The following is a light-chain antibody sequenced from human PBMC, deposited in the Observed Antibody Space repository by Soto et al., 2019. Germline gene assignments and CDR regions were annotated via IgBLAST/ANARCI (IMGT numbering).Light chain of an antibody. CDR1: QSVSSNY. CDR3: QQFGTSPPST. J-gene: IGKJ5*01. V-gene: IGKV3-20*01. Sequence: EIVLTQSPGTLSLSPGERATLSCRASQSVSSNYLAWYQQKPGQAPRLLIYGASSRATGIPDRFSGSGSGTDFTLTISRLEPEDWAVYYCQQFGTSPPSTFGQGTRLEIK. CDR2: GAS.